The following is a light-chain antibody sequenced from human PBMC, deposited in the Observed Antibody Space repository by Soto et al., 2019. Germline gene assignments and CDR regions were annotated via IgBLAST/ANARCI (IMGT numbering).Light chain of an antibody. CDR3: HSYDSSSVV. CDR2: EDN. V-gene: IGLV6-57*04. Sequence: NFMLTQPHSVSESPGKTVTISCTRSSGSIASNYVQWYQQRPGSAPTTVIYEDNQRPSGVPDRFSGSIDSSSNSASLTISGLKTEDEADYYCHSYDSSSVVFGGGTKLTVL. J-gene: IGLJ2*01. CDR1: SGSIASNY.